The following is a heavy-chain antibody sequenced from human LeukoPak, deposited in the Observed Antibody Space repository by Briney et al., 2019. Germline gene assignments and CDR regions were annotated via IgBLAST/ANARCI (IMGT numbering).Heavy chain of an antibody. J-gene: IGHJ4*02. CDR1: GGSFSGYY. D-gene: IGHD2-2*01. CDR2: INHSGST. V-gene: IGHV4-34*01. Sequence: SETLSLTCAVYGGSFSGYYWSWIRQPPGKGLEWIGEINHSGSTNYNPSLKSRVTISVDTSKNQFSLKLSSVTAADTAVYYCAGGLLVYFDYWGQGTLVTVSS. CDR3: AGGLLVYFDY.